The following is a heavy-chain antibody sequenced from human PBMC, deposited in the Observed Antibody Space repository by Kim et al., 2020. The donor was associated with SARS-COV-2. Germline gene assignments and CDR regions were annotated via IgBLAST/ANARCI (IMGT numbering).Heavy chain of an antibody. D-gene: IGHD5-18*01. CDR3: AKLRGGYLRGGDFDY. Sequence: GGSLRLSCAASGFTFNNFDMTWVRQAPGKGLEWVSDISRSDIPTYYADSVKGRFTISRDNSKNTVYLQMNSLRADDTAVYYCAKLRGGYLRGGDFDYWGQGTLVTVSS. V-gene: IGHV3-23*01. J-gene: IGHJ4*02. CDR1: GFTFNNFD. CDR2: ISRSDIPT.